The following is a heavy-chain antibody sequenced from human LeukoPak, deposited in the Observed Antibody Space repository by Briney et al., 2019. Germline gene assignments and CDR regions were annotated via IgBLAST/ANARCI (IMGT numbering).Heavy chain of an antibody. CDR2: ISGSGGST. CDR1: GFTFSSYA. V-gene: IGHV3-23*01. CDR3: ARGSVGTPPPFDY. Sequence: GGSLRLSCAAYGFTFSSYAMSWVRQAPGKGLEWVSAISGSGGSTYYADSVKGRFTISRDNSKNTLNLQMNSLRDEDTAVYYCARGSVGTPPPFDYWGQGILVTVSS. D-gene: IGHD2-15*01. J-gene: IGHJ4*02.